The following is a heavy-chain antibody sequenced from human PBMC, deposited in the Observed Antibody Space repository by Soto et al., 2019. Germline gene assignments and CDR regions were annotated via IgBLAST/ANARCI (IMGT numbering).Heavy chain of an antibody. V-gene: IGHV3-11*01. J-gene: IGHJ3*02. CDR1: GFTFSDYY. CDR3: ATDHDAFDI. Sequence: QVQLVESGGGLVKPGGSLRLSCAASGFTFSDYYMSWIRQAPGKGLDWLSYVSASGTTIYYADSVKGRFTISRDNAKNSLDLQMNSLRAEDTAVYCCATDHDAFDIWCQGTMVTVSS. CDR2: VSASGTTI.